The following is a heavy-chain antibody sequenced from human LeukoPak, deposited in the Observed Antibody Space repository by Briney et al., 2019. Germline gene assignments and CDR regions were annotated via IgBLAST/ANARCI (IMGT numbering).Heavy chain of an antibody. D-gene: IGHD3-3*01. Sequence: GGSLRLSCAASGFTFSSYAMSWVRQAPGKGLEWVSAISGSGGSTYYADSVKGRFTISRDNSKNTLHLQMNSLRAEDTAVYYCAKRSVLRFLEWSPNWFDPWGQGTLVTVSS. V-gene: IGHV3-23*01. J-gene: IGHJ5*02. CDR3: AKRSVLRFLEWSPNWFDP. CDR2: ISGSGGST. CDR1: GFTFSSYA.